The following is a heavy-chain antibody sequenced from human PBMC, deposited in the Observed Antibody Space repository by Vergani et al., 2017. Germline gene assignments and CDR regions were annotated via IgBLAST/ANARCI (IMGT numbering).Heavy chain of an antibody. J-gene: IGHJ4*02. CDR2: IIPIFGTA. CDR3: ARGPPRRYNWNYGKSFDD. V-gene: IGHV1-69*01. Sequence: QVQLVQSGAEVKKPGSSVKVSCKASGGTFSSYAISWVRQAPGQGLEWMGGIIPIFGTANYAQKFQGRVTITGDESTSTAYMELRSLRSEDTAMYYCARGPPRRYNWNYGKSFDDWGQGTLVSVSS. D-gene: IGHD1-7*01. CDR1: GGTFSSYA.